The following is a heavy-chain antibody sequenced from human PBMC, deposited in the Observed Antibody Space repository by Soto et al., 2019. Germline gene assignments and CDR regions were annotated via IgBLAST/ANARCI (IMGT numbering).Heavy chain of an antibody. CDR2: INPNSGGT. D-gene: IGHD5-18*01. CDR1: GYTFTNFG. Sequence: ASVKVSCKASGYTFTNFGISWVRQAPGQGLEWMGWINPNSGGTNYAQKFQGWVTMTRDTSISTAYMELSRLRSDDTAVYYCARGQGYSYGYAPFYYYYGMDVWGQGTTVTVSS. CDR3: ARGQGYSYGYAPFYYYYGMDV. J-gene: IGHJ6*02. V-gene: IGHV1-2*04.